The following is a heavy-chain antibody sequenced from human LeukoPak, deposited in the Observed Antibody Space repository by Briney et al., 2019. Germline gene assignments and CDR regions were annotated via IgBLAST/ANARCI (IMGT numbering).Heavy chain of an antibody. J-gene: IGHJ5*02. CDR1: GGTFSSYA. V-gene: IGHV1-18*01. CDR3: ARDYLTVLWFGELYGFDP. Sequence: ASVKVSCKASGGTFSSYAISWVRQAPGQGLEWMGWISAYNGNTNYAQKLQVRVTMTTDTSTSTAYMELRSLRSDDTAVYYCARDYLTVLWFGELYGFDPWGQGTLVTVSS. CDR2: ISAYNGNT. D-gene: IGHD3-10*01.